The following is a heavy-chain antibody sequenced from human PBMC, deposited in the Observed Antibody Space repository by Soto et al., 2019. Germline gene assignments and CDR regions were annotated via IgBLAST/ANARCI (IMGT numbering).Heavy chain of an antibody. CDR3: VGVRSSGREFDY. D-gene: IGHD6-25*01. CDR2: VDPRDGST. J-gene: IGHJ4*02. CDR1: GYIFTTYS. V-gene: IGHV1-46*01. Sequence: QVQLVQSGAEMKRPGASVILSCKASGYIFTTYSIHWVRQTAGQGLEWMAKVDPRDGSTGYAQKFRGRGSMAWDTSTGSVSMEVSRLSFADTATYDCVGVRSSGREFDYWGQGTQVTVSS.